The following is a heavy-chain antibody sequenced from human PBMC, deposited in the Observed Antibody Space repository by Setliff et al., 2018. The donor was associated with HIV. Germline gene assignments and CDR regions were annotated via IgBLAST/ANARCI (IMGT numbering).Heavy chain of an antibody. CDR3: AKDGGSGWLILDH. Sequence: GESLKISCAASGFTFSSYSMNWVRQAPGKGLEWVSSISSSSSYIYYADSVKGRFTISRDNAKNSLYLQMNSLRIEDTAVYYCAKDGGSGWLILDHWGQGTLVTVSS. D-gene: IGHD6-19*01. J-gene: IGHJ4*02. CDR1: GFTFSSYS. V-gene: IGHV3-21*01. CDR2: ISSSSSYI.